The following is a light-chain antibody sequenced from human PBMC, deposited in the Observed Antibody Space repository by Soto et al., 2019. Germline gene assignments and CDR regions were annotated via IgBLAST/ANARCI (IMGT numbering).Light chain of an antibody. V-gene: IGLV6-57*04. CDR3: QSYDTTNHGV. CDR2: EDI. J-gene: IGLJ3*02. Sequence: NFMLTQPHSVSESPGKTVTISCTRSSGSIASNYVQWYQQRPGSAPTTVVYEDILRPSGVPDRFSGSIDSSSNSASLTISGLKTEDEADYYCQSYDTTNHGVFGGGTQLTVL. CDR1: SGSIASNY.